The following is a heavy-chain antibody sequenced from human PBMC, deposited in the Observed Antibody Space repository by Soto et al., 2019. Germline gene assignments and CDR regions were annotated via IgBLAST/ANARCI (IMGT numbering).Heavy chain of an antibody. V-gene: IGHV1-69*02. CDR1: GGTFSSYT. CDR2: IIPILGIA. J-gene: IGHJ5*02. D-gene: IGHD6-19*01. Sequence: QVQLVKSGAEVKKPGSSVKVSCKASGGTFSSYTISWVRQAPGQGLEWMGRIIPILGIANYAQKFQGRVTITADKSTSTAYMELSSLRSEDTAVYYCAREVGSSGLDPWGQGTLVTVSS. CDR3: AREVGSSGLDP.